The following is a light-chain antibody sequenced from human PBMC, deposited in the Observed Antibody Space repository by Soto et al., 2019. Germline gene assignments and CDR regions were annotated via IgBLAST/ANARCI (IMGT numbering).Light chain of an antibody. CDR1: QSISSY. CDR2: DAS. Sequence: DIQMTQSPSSLSAFVGDRVTMTFRASQSISSYLNWYLQKPGKAPKVLIYDASNLETGVPSRFSGSGSGTDFTFTISSLQPEDIATYYCQQYDNLPLTFGGGTKVDIK. J-gene: IGKJ4*01. V-gene: IGKV1-33*01. CDR3: QQYDNLPLT.